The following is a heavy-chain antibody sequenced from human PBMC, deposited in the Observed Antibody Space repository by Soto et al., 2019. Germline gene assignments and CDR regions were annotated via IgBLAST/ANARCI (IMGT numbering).Heavy chain of an antibody. CDR3: ARHPGYYDILTGYTTYHFDS. J-gene: IGHJ4*02. D-gene: IGHD3-9*01. V-gene: IGHV4-59*08. CDR1: GGAIGTYY. CDR2: IYYRGNT. Sequence: PSETLSLTCTVSGGAIGTYYWSWIRQPPGKGLEWIGYIYYRGNTDYNPSLKSRVTISLDTPKNQFSLKLSSVTAADTAVYYCARHPGYYDILTGYTTYHFDSWGQGILVTVSS.